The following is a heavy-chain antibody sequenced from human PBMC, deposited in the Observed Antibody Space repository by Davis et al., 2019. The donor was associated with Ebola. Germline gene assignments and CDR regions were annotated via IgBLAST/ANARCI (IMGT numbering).Heavy chain of an antibody. J-gene: IGHJ4*02. CDR3: ARVGDYIWGSSTYYFDY. D-gene: IGHD3-16*01. V-gene: IGHV3-66*01. Sequence: GGSLRLSCAASGFTVSDNYMSWVRQAPGKGLEWVSSIFSGGKIFYADSVKGRFTISRDNSKNTLYLQMNSLRAEDTAVYYCARVGDYIWGSSTYYFDYWGQGTLVTVSS. CDR2: IFSGGKI. CDR1: GFTVSDNY.